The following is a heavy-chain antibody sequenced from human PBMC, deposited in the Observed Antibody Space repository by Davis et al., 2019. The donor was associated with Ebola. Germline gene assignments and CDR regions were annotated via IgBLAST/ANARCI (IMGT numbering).Heavy chain of an antibody. V-gene: IGHV3-30*02. Sequence: GESLKISCAASGFTFSSYGMHWVRQALGKGLEWVAVIWYDGSNKYYADSVKGRFTISRDNSKNTLYLQMNSLRAEDTAVYYCAKGLQRYYYYGMDVWGQGTTVTVSS. CDR2: IWYDGSNK. CDR3: AKGLQRYYYYGMDV. CDR1: GFTFSSYG. J-gene: IGHJ6*02. D-gene: IGHD5-18*01.